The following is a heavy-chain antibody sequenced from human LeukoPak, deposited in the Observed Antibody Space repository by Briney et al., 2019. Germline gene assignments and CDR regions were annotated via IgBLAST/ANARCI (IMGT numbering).Heavy chain of an antibody. Sequence: SETLSLTCTVSGGSISSSSYYWGWIRQPPGKGLEWIGSIYYSGSTYYNPSLKSRVTISVDTSKNQFSLKLSSVTAADTAVYYCATADVAVAGTPDYWGQGTLVTVSS. CDR3: ATADVAVAGTPDY. CDR2: IYYSGST. CDR1: GGSISSSSYY. D-gene: IGHD6-19*01. V-gene: IGHV4-39*07. J-gene: IGHJ4*02.